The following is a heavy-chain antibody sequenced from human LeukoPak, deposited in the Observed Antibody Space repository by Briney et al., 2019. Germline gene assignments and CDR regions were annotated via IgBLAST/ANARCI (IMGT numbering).Heavy chain of an antibody. J-gene: IGHJ4*02. Sequence: GESLKISCKGSGYNFTTYWIGWVRRMPGKGLEWMGIIYPGDSDTRYSPSFQGHVTISTDKSISIAYLQWSSLKAADTAMYYCARFPTDSSSLFDYWGQGTLVTVSS. CDR1: GYNFTTYW. CDR2: IYPGDSDT. D-gene: IGHD6-13*01. V-gene: IGHV5-51*01. CDR3: ARFPTDSSSLFDY.